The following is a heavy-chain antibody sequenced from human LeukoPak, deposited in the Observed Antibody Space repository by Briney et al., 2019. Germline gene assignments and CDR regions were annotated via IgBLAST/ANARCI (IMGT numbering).Heavy chain of an antibody. J-gene: IGHJ3*02. CDR1: GGSIINYY. CDR3: ARGRYCSADICTGGDSFDI. CDR2: KYARGSS. D-gene: IGHD2-15*01. V-gene: IGHV4-4*07. Sequence: SETLSLTCTVSGGSIINYYWSWIRQPAGKGLEWIGRKYARGSSNYNPPVQSRVTMSVDTSKNQFSLKMRSVTAADTAVYYCARGRYCSADICTGGDSFDIWGQGTMVSVSP.